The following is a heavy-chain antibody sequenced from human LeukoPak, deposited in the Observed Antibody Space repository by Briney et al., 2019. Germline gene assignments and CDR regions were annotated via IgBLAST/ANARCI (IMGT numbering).Heavy chain of an antibody. CDR3: AKELKDFDWSYYYYGMDV. CDR1: GFTFSSHS. D-gene: IGHD3-9*01. V-gene: IGHV3-30*18. Sequence: PGGSLRLSCAASGFTFSSHSMSWVRQAPGKGLEWVAVISYDGSNKYYADSVKGRFTISRDNSKNTLYLQMNSLRAEDTAVYYCAKELKDFDWSYYYYGMDVWGQGTTVTASS. CDR2: ISYDGSNK. J-gene: IGHJ6*02.